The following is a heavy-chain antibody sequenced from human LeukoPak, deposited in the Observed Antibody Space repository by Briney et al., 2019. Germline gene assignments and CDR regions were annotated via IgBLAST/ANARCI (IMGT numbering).Heavy chain of an antibody. J-gene: IGHJ4*02. V-gene: IGHV4-61*08. D-gene: IGHD3-10*01. CDR1: GGSISSGDYY. Sequence: SETLSLTCTVSGGSISSGDYYWSWIRQPPGKGLEWIGYIYYSGSTNYNPSLKSRVTISVDTSKNQFSLKLSSVTAADTAVYYCARQPLLWSAGFDYWGQGTLVTVSS. CDR3: ARQPLLWSAGFDY. CDR2: IYYSGST.